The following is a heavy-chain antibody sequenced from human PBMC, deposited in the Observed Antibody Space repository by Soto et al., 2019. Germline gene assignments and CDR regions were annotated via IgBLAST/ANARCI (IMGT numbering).Heavy chain of an antibody. J-gene: IGHJ6*02. D-gene: IGHD5-18*01. CDR3: ASPSPRDTAMVKVWYYYYGMDV. Sequence: ASVKVSCKASGYTFTSYAMHWVRQAPGQRLEWMGWINAGNGNTKYSQKFQGRVTITRDTSASTAYMELSSLRSEDTAVYYCASPSPRDTAMVKVWYYYYGMDVWGQGTTVTVS. CDR1: GYTFTSYA. CDR2: INAGNGNT. V-gene: IGHV1-3*01.